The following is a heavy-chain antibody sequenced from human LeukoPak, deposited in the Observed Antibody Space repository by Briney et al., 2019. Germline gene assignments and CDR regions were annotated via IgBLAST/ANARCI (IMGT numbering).Heavy chain of an antibody. CDR1: GASIRSGDYY. D-gene: IGHD2-15*01. CDR3: ARDCSGGSCYGAFDI. Sequence: TSQTLSLTCTVSGASIRSGDYYLSLIRQPPRKGLEWIGYIYDSGSTYYNPSLKSRITISVDTSENRFSLKLSSVTATDTAVYYCARDCSGGSCYGAFDIWGQGTMVTVSS. J-gene: IGHJ3*02. V-gene: IGHV4-30-4*01. CDR2: IYDSGST.